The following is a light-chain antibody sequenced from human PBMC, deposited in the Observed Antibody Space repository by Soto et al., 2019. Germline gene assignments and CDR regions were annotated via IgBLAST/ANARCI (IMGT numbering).Light chain of an antibody. V-gene: IGKV1-5*01. CDR3: QQYKSYKT. J-gene: IGKJ1*01. CDR1: QTISSG. Sequence: DIPMTQSPSTLSASVGDRVTITCRASQTISSGLAWYQQKPGKAPKVLIYDASTLESGVPSRFSGSGSGTEFTLTISSLQPDYLATYYCQQYKSYKTFGQGTKVEIK. CDR2: DAS.